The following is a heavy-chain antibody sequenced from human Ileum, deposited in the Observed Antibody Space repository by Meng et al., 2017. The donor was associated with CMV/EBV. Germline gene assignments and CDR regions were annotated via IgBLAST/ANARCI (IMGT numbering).Heavy chain of an antibody. CDR3: ARGYCTNGVCAGVV. D-gene: IGHD2-8*01. Sequence: ASVKVSCKASGYTFTSYGISWVRQAPGQGLEWMGWISAYNGNTNYAQKLQGRVTMTTDTSTSTACMELRSLRSDDTAVYYCARGYCTNGVCAGVVWGQGTLVTVSS. CDR2: ISAYNGNT. V-gene: IGHV1-18*01. CDR1: GYTFTSYG. J-gene: IGHJ4*02.